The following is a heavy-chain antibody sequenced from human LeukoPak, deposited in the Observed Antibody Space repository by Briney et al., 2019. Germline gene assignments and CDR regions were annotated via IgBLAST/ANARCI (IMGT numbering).Heavy chain of an antibody. V-gene: IGHV1-69*05. D-gene: IGHD4-23*01. CDR2: IVPVFKTT. CDR1: GGISRSHG. J-gene: IGHJ3*02. CDR3: ARARSTVVNDDFDI. Sequence: SVKVSCKASGGISRSHGVSWVRQAPGQGPQWMGGIVPVFKTTSYAQKFQGRLCLSIDDSTNTAYMDLTRLTSDDAAVYFCARARSTVVNDDFDIWDQGTMVTVSS.